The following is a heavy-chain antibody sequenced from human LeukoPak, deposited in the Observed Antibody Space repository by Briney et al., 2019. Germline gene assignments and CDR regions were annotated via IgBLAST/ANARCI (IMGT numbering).Heavy chain of an antibody. CDR3: AKDRPYSSGWYLIFDY. V-gene: IGHV3-23*01. J-gene: IGHJ4*02. CDR1: GFAFNSYA. Sequence: GGSLRLSCEASGFAFNSYAMNWVRQAPGKGLEWVSAISGSGGSTYYADSVKGRFTISRDNSKNPLHLQMNSLRAEDTAVYYCAKDRPYSSGWYLIFDYWGQGTLVTVSS. CDR2: ISGSGGST. D-gene: IGHD6-19*01.